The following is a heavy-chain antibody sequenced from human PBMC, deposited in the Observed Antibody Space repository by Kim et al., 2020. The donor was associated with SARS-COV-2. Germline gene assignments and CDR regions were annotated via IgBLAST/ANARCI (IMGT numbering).Heavy chain of an antibody. D-gene: IGHD3-3*01. J-gene: IGHJ6*02. CDR3: ARDLRNMIFGVVMPYYYDGTDV. Sequence: ASVKVSCKASGYTFTSYYMHWVRQAPGQGLEWMGIINPSGGNTSYAQKFQGRVTMTRDTSTSTVYMELSSLRSEDTAVYYCARDLRNMIFGVVMPYYYDGTDVWGQGTPVTVSS. V-gene: IGHV1-46*01. CDR1: GYTFTSYY. CDR2: INPSGGNT.